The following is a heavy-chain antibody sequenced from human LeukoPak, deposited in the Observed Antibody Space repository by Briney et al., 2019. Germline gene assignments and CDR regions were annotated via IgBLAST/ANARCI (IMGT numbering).Heavy chain of an antibody. CDR2: INSDGSST. V-gene: IGHV3-74*01. J-gene: IGHJ4*02. CDR3: ARVTMDRGADY. D-gene: IGHD3-10*01. CDR1: GFTLSSYW. Sequence: GGSLRLSCAASGFTLSSYWMHWVALGPGKGLVWVSRINSDGSSTSYADSVKGRFTISRDSAKNTLYLQMNSLRAEDTAVYYCARVTMDRGADYWGQGTLVTVSS.